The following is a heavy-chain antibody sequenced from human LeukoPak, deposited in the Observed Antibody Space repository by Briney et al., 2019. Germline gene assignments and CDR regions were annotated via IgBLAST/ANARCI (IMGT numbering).Heavy chain of an antibody. Sequence: HPSETLSLTCTVSGFSISSGYYWGWIRQPPGKGLEWIGDIYHSGSAYYNPSLKSRVTLSVDTSKNQFSLNLTSVTAADTAVYYCARDRGYYDTSGYYGDAFDIWGQGTKVTVSS. CDR2: IYHSGSA. V-gene: IGHV4-38-2*02. J-gene: IGHJ3*02. D-gene: IGHD3-22*01. CDR1: GFSISSGYY. CDR3: ARDRGYYDTSGYYGDAFDI.